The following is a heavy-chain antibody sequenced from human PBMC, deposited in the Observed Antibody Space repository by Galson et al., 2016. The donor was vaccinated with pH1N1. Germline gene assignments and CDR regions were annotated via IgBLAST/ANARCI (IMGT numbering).Heavy chain of an antibody. CDR2: ISWNSNSI. CDR1: GFAFDDFA. J-gene: IGHJ4*02. CDR3: AKGAGRYYFGSGSFNY. Sequence: SLRLSCAASGFAFDDFAMHWVRHVPGKGLEWVSGISWNSNSIGYADSVKGRFTISRDSAKKSLFLQMNSLRVEDTALYYCAKGAGRYYFGSGSFNYWGQGTQVTVSP. D-gene: IGHD3-10*01. V-gene: IGHV3-9*01.